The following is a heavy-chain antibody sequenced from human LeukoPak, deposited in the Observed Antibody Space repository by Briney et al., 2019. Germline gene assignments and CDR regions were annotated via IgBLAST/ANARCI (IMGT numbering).Heavy chain of an antibody. Sequence: SETLSLTCTVSGGSISSGSYYWSWIRQPAGKGLEWIGRIYTSGSTNYNPSLKSRVTISVDTSKNQFSLKLSSVTAADTAVYYCARENTLVRGVINPLDYWGQGTLVTVSP. CDR1: GGSISSGSYY. CDR3: ARENTLVRGVINPLDY. V-gene: IGHV4-61*02. D-gene: IGHD3-10*01. J-gene: IGHJ4*02. CDR2: IYTSGST.